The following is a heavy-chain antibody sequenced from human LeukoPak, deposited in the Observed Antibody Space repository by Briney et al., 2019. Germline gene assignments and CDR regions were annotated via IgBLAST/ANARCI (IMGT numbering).Heavy chain of an antibody. J-gene: IGHJ5*02. Sequence: PGGSLRLSCAASGFTFSDYDMNWVRQAPRRRLEWVSSISGRSSHIYYADSVKGRITISRDNAKNSLYLQMNSLRDEDTAVYYCGRAFPPLRTAAAGDLWGQGTRVSVSS. CDR2: ISGRSSHI. CDR3: GRAFPPLRTAAAGDL. V-gene: IGHV3-21*06. CDR1: GFTFSDYD. D-gene: IGHD6-13*01.